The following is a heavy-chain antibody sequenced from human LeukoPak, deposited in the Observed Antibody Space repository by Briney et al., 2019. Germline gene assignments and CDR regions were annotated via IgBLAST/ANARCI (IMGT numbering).Heavy chain of an antibody. CDR1: GFTFSSYA. CDR3: AKDLRSRFDY. Sequence: GGSLRLSCAASGFTFSSYAMSWVRQAPGKGLEWVSAISGSGGSTYYADSVKSRFTISRDNSKNTLYLQLNSLSAEDTAVYYCAKDLRSRFDYWGQGTLVTVSS. V-gene: IGHV3-23*01. J-gene: IGHJ4*02. D-gene: IGHD5/OR15-5a*01. CDR2: ISGSGGST.